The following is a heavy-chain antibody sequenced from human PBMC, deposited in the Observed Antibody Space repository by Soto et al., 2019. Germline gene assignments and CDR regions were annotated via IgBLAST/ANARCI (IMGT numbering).Heavy chain of an antibody. Sequence: SETLSLTCTVSGGSISSGGYYWSWIRQHPGKGLEWIGYIYYSGSTYYNPSLKSRVTISVDTSKNQFSLKLSSVTAADTAVYYCARQYSSSWPHFDYWGQGTLVTVSS. CDR1: GGSISSGGYY. D-gene: IGHD6-13*01. J-gene: IGHJ4*02. CDR2: IYYSGST. CDR3: ARQYSSSWPHFDY. V-gene: IGHV4-31*03.